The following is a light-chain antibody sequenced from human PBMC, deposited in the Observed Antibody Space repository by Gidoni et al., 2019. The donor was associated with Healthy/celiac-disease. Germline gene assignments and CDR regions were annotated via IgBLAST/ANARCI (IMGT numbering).Light chain of an antibody. CDR1: QSVSSY. V-gene: IGKV3-11*01. J-gene: IGKJ1*01. CDR3: QQRSNWPT. Sequence: EIVLTQSPATLSLSPGERATPSCRASQSVSSYLAWYQQKPGQAPRLLIYDASNRATGIPARFSGRGSGTDFTLTISSLEPEDFAVYYCQQRSNWPTFGQGTKVEIK. CDR2: DAS.